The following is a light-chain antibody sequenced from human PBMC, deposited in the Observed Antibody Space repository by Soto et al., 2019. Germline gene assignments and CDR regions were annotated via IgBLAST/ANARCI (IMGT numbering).Light chain of an antibody. CDR3: QQLSTYPST. CDR2: AAS. V-gene: IGKV1-9*01. Sequence: SVGDIVTITCRASQGIGSYLAWYQQKPGEAPKLLIFAASTLQSGVPSRFSGSGSGTDFTLTISSLQAEDFATYYCQQLSTYPSTFGGGTKVDIK. J-gene: IGKJ4*01. CDR1: QGIGSY.